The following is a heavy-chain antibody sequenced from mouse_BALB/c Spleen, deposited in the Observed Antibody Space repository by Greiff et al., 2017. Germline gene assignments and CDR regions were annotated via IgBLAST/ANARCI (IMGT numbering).Heavy chain of an antibody. Sequence: EVKLQESGPSLVKPSQTLSLTCSVTGDSITSGYWNWIRKFPGNKLEYMGYISYSGSTYYNPSLKSRISITRDTSKNQYYLQLNSVTTEDTATYYCARSMSYDGYYFFAYWGQGTLVTVSA. V-gene: IGHV3-8*02. CDR2: ISYSGST. J-gene: IGHJ3*01. CDR3: ARSMSYDGYYFFAY. D-gene: IGHD2-3*01. CDR1: GDSITSGY.